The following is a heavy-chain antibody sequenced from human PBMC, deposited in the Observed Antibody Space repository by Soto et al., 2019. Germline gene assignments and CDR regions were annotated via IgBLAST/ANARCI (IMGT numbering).Heavy chain of an antibody. V-gene: IGHV5-51*01. CDR3: ARQNGYSSSSSKTYYYYYYMDV. CDR1: GYSFTSYW. J-gene: IGHJ6*03. Sequence: GESLKISCEGSGYSFTSYWIGWVRQMPGKGLEWMGIIYPGDSDTRYSPSFQGQVTISADKSISTAYLQWSSLKASDTAMYYCARQNGYSSSSSKTYYYYYYMDVWGKGTTVTVSS. D-gene: IGHD6-6*01. CDR2: IYPGDSDT.